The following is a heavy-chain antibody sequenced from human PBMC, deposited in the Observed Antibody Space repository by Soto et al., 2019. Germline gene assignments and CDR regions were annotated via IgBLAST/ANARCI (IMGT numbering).Heavy chain of an antibody. Sequence: VGSLRLSCAASGFTFSSYAISWVRQAPGKGLEWVSAISGSGGSTYYADSVKGRFTISRDNSKNTLYLQMNSLRAEDTAVYYCAKHGDIVVVPAAIPWFDPWGQGTLVTVSS. CDR3: AKHGDIVVVPAAIPWFDP. V-gene: IGHV3-23*01. D-gene: IGHD2-2*01. CDR1: GFTFSSYA. CDR2: ISGSGGST. J-gene: IGHJ5*02.